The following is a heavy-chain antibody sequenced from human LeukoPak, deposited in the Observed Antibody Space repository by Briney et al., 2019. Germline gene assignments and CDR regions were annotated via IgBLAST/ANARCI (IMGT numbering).Heavy chain of an antibody. D-gene: IGHD6-6*01. CDR2: ISGGGDGT. V-gene: IGHV3-23*01. CDR3: AKEGRSSSRGGADY. J-gene: IGHJ4*02. Sequence: GGSLRLSCAASGFTFSSYAMSWVRQAPGKGLEWVSAISGGGDGTYYVDSVKGRFTISRDNSKSTLYLQMYSLRADDTAVYHCAKEGRSSSRGGADYWGQGTLVTVSS. CDR1: GFTFSSYA.